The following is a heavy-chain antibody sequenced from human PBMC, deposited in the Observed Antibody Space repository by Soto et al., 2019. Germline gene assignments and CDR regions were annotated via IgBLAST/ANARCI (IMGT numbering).Heavy chain of an antibody. CDR3: VRGGCEDYYYYMDL. Sequence: EVQLVESGGGLVQPGGSLRLSCADSGFSFSNYGMHWVRQAPGKGLVWVSHIDNHASTRSYADSVKGRFTISRENAKNTVLLQMNSLRVEDTVIYYCVRGGCEDYYYYMDLWGKGTTVIVSS. J-gene: IGHJ6*03. V-gene: IGHV3-74*01. CDR1: GFSFSNYG. D-gene: IGHD3-10*01. CDR2: IDNHASTR.